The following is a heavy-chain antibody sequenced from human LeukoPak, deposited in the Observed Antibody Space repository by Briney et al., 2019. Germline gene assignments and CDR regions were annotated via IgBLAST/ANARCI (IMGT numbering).Heavy chain of an antibody. V-gene: IGHV4-59*01. J-gene: IGHJ4*02. Sequence: SETLSLTCTVSGGSISSYYWSWIRQPQGKGLEWIGYIYYSGSTNYNPSLKSRVTISVDTSKNQFSLKLSSVTAADTAVYYCAREGNSSSSPFDYWGQGTLVTVSS. D-gene: IGHD6-6*01. CDR3: AREGNSSSSPFDY. CDR1: GGSISSYY. CDR2: IYYSGST.